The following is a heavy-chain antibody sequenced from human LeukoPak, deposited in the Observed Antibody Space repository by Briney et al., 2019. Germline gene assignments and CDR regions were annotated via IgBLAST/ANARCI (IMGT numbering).Heavy chain of an antibody. V-gene: IGHV4-34*01. Sequence: PSETLSLTSAVYGGSFSGYYWSWIRQPPGKGLEWIGEINHSGSTNYNPSLKSRVTISVDTSKNQFSLKLSSVTAADTAVYYCARGYYYGSGSYYRHWGQGTLVTVSS. CDR1: GGSFSGYY. D-gene: IGHD3-10*01. J-gene: IGHJ4*02. CDR3: ARGYYYGSGSYYRH. CDR2: INHSGST.